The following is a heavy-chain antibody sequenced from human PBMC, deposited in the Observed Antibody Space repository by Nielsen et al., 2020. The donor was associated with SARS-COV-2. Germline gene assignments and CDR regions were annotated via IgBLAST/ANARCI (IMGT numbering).Heavy chain of an antibody. D-gene: IGHD3-3*01. V-gene: IGHV1-8*01. Sequence: ASVKVSCKASGYTFTSYDINWVRQAPGQGLEWMGWVTPNSENTGFAQKFQGRVTMTRDTSISTYYMELTRLRSEDTAVYYCATSGVLRFLGGFDPWGQGTLVTVSS. CDR1: GYTFTSYD. J-gene: IGHJ5*02. CDR2: VTPNSENT. CDR3: ATSGVLRFLGGFDP.